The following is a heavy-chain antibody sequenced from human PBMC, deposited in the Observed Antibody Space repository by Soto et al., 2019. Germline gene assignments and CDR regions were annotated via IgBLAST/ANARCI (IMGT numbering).Heavy chain of an antibody. CDR1: GFTFSDYY. D-gene: IGHD6-19*01. CDR2: ISSSGSTV. Sequence: GGSLRLCCAASGFTFSDYYMSWIRQAPGKGLEWVSYISSSGSTVYYADSVKGRFTISRDNAKNSLYLQMNSLRAEDTAVYYCARAVAGTSAYYYHFYYMDVWGKGTTVTVSS. J-gene: IGHJ6*03. V-gene: IGHV3-11*01. CDR3: ARAVAGTSAYYYHFYYMDV.